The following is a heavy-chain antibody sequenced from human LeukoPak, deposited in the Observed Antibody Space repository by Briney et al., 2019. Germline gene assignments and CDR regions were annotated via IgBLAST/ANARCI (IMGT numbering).Heavy chain of an antibody. J-gene: IGHJ6*02. V-gene: IGHV1-69*04. CDR1: GGTFSSYA. D-gene: IGHD5-18*01. Sequence: GSSVKVSCKASGGTFSSYAISWVRQAPGQGLEWMGRIIPIFGIANYAQKFRGRVTITADKSTSTAYMELSSLRSEDTAVYYCARDLGEGVDTAMAPYYYYGMDVWGQGTTVTVSS. CDR3: ARDLGEGVDTAMAPYYYYGMDV. CDR2: IIPIFGIA.